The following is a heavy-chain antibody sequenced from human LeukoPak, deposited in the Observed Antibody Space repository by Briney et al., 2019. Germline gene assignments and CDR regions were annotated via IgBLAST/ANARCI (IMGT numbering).Heavy chain of an antibody. CDR3: AKGRLSAAIDY. Sequence: PGRSLRLSCAASGFTFDDYAMHWVRQAPGKGLEWVSGISWNSGSIGYADSVKGRFTISRDNAKNSLYLQMNSLRAEDTALYYCAKGRLSAAIDYWGQGTLVTVSS. CDR1: GFTFDDYA. D-gene: IGHD6-13*01. V-gene: IGHV3-9*01. J-gene: IGHJ4*02. CDR2: ISWNSGSI.